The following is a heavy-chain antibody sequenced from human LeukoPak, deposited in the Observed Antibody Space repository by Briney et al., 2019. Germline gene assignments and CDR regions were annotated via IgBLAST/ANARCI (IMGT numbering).Heavy chain of an antibody. J-gene: IGHJ4*02. Sequence: ASVKVSCKASGYTFTGYYMHWVRQAPGQGLEWMGWINPNSGGTNYAQKFQGWVTMTRDTSISTAYMELSSPRSEDTAVYYCARGMFGGVNYGVWGQGTLVTVSS. CDR1: GYTFTGYY. V-gene: IGHV1-2*04. CDR3: ARGMFGGVNYGV. D-gene: IGHD3-16*01. CDR2: INPNSGGT.